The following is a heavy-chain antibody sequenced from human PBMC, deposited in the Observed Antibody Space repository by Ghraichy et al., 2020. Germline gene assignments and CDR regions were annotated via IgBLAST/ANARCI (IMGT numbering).Heavy chain of an antibody. CDR3: ARQTSRGRLDY. J-gene: IGHJ4*02. CDR1: GGSISSYY. V-gene: IGHV4-59*08. D-gene: IGHD1-1*01. CDR2: IYYSGST. Sequence: SQTLSRTCTVSGGSISSYYWSWIRQPPGQGLEWIGYIYYSGSTNYNPSLKSRVTISVDTSKNQFSLKLSSVTAADTAVYYCARQTSRGRLDYWGQGTLVTVSS.